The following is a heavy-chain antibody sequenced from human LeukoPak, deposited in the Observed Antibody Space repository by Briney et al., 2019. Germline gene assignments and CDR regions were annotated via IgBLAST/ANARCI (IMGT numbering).Heavy chain of an antibody. V-gene: IGHV3-21*01. Sequence: PGGSLRLSCAASGFTFSSYSMNWVRQAPGKGLEWVSSISSSSSYIYYADSVKGRFTISRDNAKNSLYLQMNSLRAEDTAVYYCARIPGLSVYLFDYWGQGTLVTVSS. J-gene: IGHJ4*02. D-gene: IGHD3-16*02. CDR3: ARIPGLSVYLFDY. CDR1: GFTFSSYS. CDR2: ISSSSSYI.